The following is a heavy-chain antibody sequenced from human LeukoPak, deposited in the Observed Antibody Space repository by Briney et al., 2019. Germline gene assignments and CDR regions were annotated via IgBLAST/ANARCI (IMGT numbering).Heavy chain of an antibody. CDR1: GGSFSGYY. CDR3: ARELTEYYYGSGSYYRDYYYYYYMDV. V-gene: IGHV4-34*01. J-gene: IGHJ6*03. CDR2: INHSGST. D-gene: IGHD3-10*01. Sequence: SETLSLTCAVYGGSFSGYYWSWIRQPPGKGLEWIGEINHSGSTNYNPSLKSRVTISVDTSKNQFSLKLSSVTAADTAVYYCARELTEYYYGSGSYYRDYYYYYYMDVWGKGTTVTVSS.